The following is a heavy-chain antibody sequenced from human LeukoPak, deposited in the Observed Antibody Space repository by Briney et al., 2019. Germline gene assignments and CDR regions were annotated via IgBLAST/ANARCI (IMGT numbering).Heavy chain of an antibody. CDR3: ASGAWGWELLTKSTFDY. CDR1: GFTFGSYA. D-gene: IGHD1-26*01. CDR2: ISYDGTNE. Sequence: GGSLRLSCAASGFTFGSYAIHWVRQAPGKGLEWVAVISYDGTNEYYADSVKGRFTISRDNSKNTLYLQMNSLRVEDTAVYYCASGAWGWELLTKSTFDYWGQGTLVTVSS. J-gene: IGHJ4*02. V-gene: IGHV3-30*04.